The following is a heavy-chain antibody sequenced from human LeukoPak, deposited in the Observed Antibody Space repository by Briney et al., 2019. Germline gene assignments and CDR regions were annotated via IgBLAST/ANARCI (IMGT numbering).Heavy chain of an antibody. J-gene: IGHJ6*03. V-gene: IGHV4-59*01. CDR1: GGPISSYY. D-gene: IGHD3-10*01. CDR2: IYYSGST. CDR3: ATGGSGSMNYYYYMDV. Sequence: SETLSLTCTVSGGPISSYYWSWIRQPPGKGLEWIGYIYYSGSTNYNPSLKSRVTISVDTSKNQFSLKLSSVTAADTAVYYCATGGSGSMNYYYYMDVWGKGTTVTISS.